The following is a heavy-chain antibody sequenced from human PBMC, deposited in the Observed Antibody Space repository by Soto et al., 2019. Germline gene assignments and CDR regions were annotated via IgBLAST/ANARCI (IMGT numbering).Heavy chain of an antibody. CDR3: ARADFWSGYYIDY. V-gene: IGHV4-30-4*01. J-gene: IGHJ4*02. CDR1: GGSISSDNYY. Sequence: SETLSLTCTVSGGSISSDNYYWTWIRQPPGRGLEWIGYIYYSGSTYYNPSLKSRITISVDTSKNHFSLKLSSVAAADTAVYYCARADFWSGYYIDYWGQGTLVTVSP. CDR2: IYYSGST. D-gene: IGHD3-3*01.